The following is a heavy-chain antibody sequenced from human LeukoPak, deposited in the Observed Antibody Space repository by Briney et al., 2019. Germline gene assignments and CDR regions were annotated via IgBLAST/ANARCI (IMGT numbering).Heavy chain of an antibody. V-gene: IGHV5-10-1*01. CDR2: IDPSDSYT. D-gene: IGHD4-11*01. Sequence: GESLRISCKGSGYSFTSYWISWVRQMPGKGLEWMGRIDPSDSYTNYSPSFQGHDTISADKSISTAYLQWSSLKASDTAMYYCARGGTVTDNWFDPWGQGTLVTVSS. CDR3: ARGGTVTDNWFDP. J-gene: IGHJ5*02. CDR1: GYSFTSYW.